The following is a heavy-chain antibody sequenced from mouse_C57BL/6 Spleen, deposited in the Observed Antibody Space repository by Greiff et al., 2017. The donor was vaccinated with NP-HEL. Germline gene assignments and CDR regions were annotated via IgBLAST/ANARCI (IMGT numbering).Heavy chain of an antibody. CDR1: GYTFTDYY. J-gene: IGHJ4*01. CDR2: IYPGSGNT. Sequence: QVQLKESGAELVRPGASVKLSCKASGYTFTDYYINWVKQRPGQGLEWIARIYPGSGNTYYNEKFKGKATLTAEKSSSTAYMQLSSLTSEDSAVYFCARSYYGSSYDFFMDYWGQGTSVTVSS. D-gene: IGHD1-1*01. V-gene: IGHV1-76*01. CDR3: ARSYYGSSYDFFMDY.